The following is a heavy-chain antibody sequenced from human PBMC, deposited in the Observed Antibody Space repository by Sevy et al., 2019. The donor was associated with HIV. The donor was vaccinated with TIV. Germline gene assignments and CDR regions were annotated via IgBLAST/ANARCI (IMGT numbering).Heavy chain of an antibody. CDR1: GFAFYDYS. D-gene: IGHD2-8*01. Sequence: GGCLRLSCAASGFAFYDYSMNWIRQAPGKGLEWVAALSFGCGKINYADSVKGRFTISRDNSKNSFYLQMDNLGVDDTALYYCAREGCTRPHDYWGQGTRVTVSS. CDR2: LSFGCGKI. J-gene: IGHJ4*02. V-gene: IGHV3-23*01. CDR3: AREGCTRPHDY.